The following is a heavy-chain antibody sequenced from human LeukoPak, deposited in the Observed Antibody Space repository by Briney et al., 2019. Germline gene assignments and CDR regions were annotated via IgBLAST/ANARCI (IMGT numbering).Heavy chain of an antibody. J-gene: IGHJ4*02. D-gene: IGHD3-10*01. CDR1: GRSFSGYY. CDR2: INHSGST. CDR3: ARGGMVLWFGELLDY. V-gene: IGHV4-34*01. Sequence: PSETLSLTCAVYGRSFSGYYWSWIRQPPGKGLEWIGEINHSGSTNYNPSLKSRVTISVDTSKNQFSLKLSSVTAADTAVYYCARGGMVLWFGELLDYWGQGTLVTVSS.